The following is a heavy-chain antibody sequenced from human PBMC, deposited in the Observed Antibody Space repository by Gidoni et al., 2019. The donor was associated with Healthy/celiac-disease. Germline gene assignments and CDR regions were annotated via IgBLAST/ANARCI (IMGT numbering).Heavy chain of an antibody. CDR3: ARGKRRDGYNLGYYYGMDV. V-gene: IGHV1-2*04. CDR1: GYTFTGYY. Sequence: QVQLVQSGAEVKKPGASVKVSCKASGYTFTGYYIHWVRQAPGQGLEWMGWINPNSGGTNYAQKFQGWVTMTRDTSISTAYMELSRLRSDDTAVYYCARGKRRDGYNLGYYYGMDVWGQGTTVTVSS. D-gene: IGHD5-12*01. CDR2: INPNSGGT. J-gene: IGHJ6*02.